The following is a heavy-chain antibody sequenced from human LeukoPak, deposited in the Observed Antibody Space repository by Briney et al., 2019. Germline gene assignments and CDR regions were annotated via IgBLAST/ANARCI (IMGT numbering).Heavy chain of an antibody. CDR1: GYSISSGYY. Sequence: KPSETLSLTCTVSGYSISSGYYWGWIRQPPGKGLEWIGSIYHSGSTYYNPSLKSRVTISVDTSKNQFSLKLSSVTAADTAVYYCAREGDYGDYVPNWFDPWGQGTLVTVSS. CDR3: AREGDYGDYVPNWFDP. J-gene: IGHJ5*02. D-gene: IGHD4-17*01. CDR2: IYHSGST. V-gene: IGHV4-38-2*02.